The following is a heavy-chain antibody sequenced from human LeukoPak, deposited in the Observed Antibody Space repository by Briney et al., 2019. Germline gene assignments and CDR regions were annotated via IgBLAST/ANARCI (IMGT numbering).Heavy chain of an antibody. V-gene: IGHV4-39*01. CDR1: GASIRGSPYS. D-gene: IGHD2-8*01. CDR3: ARLDPNGPDDY. CDR2: IHFSGTT. Sequence: PSETLSITCSLSGASIRGSPYSWGWIRQPPGKGLEWIGNIHFSGTTYYSPSLKGRITISVDTSRNQFSLHLMSVAAADTALYYCARLDPNGPDDYWGQGTLVTVSS. J-gene: IGHJ4*02.